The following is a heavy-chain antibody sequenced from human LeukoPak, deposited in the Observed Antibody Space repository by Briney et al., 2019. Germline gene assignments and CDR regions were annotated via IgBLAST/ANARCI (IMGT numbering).Heavy chain of an antibody. CDR2: ISSSSSYI. D-gene: IGHD2-15*01. CDR1: GFTFSSYS. Sequence: GGSLRLSCAASGFTFSSYSMNWVRQAPGKGLEWVSSISSSSSYIYYADSVKGRFTISRDNAKNSLYLQMNSLRAEDTAVYYCAKLNRGTASPYYFDYWGQGTLVTVSS. V-gene: IGHV3-21*04. CDR3: AKLNRGTASPYYFDY. J-gene: IGHJ4*02.